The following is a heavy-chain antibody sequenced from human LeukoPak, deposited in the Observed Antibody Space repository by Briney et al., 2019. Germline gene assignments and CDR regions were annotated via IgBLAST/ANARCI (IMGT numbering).Heavy chain of an antibody. V-gene: IGHV3-23*01. CDR3: AKPRATVFRALGY. J-gene: IGHJ4*02. CDR2: ISGSDGST. D-gene: IGHD4-17*01. Sequence: PGGSLRLSCAASGFTFRSYEINWVRQAPGKGLEWVSAISGSDGSTYYADSVKGRFTISRDNSKNTLSLRMNSLRAEDTAVYYCAKPRATVFRALGYWGQGTLVTVSS. CDR1: GFTFRSYE.